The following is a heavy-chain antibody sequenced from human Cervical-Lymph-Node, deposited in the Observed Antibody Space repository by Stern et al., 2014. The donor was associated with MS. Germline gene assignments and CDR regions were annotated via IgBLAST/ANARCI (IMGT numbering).Heavy chain of an antibody. Sequence: EMQLVESGGGLVQPGGSLKLSCTAPAFTFSSYWMNWVRQAPGKGLEWVAIIKQDGSEKHYVDSVKGRFTISRDNAANSLDLQMNSLRAEDTALYFCAAGGGWNFELWGRGTLVTVS. D-gene: IGHD2-15*01. CDR1: AFTFSSYW. CDR3: AAGGGWNFEL. V-gene: IGHV3-7*01. CDR2: IKQDGSEK. J-gene: IGHJ2*01.